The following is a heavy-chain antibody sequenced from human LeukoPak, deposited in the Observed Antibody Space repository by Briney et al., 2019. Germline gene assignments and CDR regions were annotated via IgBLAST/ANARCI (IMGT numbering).Heavy chain of an antibody. V-gene: IGHV3-21*01. Sequence: PGGSLRLSCAASGFTFSSYSMNWLRQAPGKGLEWVSSISSSSSYIYYADSVKGRFTISRDNAKNSLYLQMNSLRAEDTAVYYCARDIAVAGTSYWGQGTLVTVSS. J-gene: IGHJ4*02. CDR3: ARDIAVAGTSY. D-gene: IGHD6-19*01. CDR2: ISSSSSYI. CDR1: GFTFSSYS.